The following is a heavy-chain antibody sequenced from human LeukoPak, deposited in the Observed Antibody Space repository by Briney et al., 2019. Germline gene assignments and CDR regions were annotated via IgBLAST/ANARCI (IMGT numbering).Heavy chain of an antibody. D-gene: IGHD3-10*01. V-gene: IGHV4-61*08. Sequence: PSETLSLTCTVSAYSISGGYYWGWIRQPPGKGLEWIGYIYYSGSTNYNPSLKSRVTISVDTSKNQFSLKLSSVTAADTAVYYCARARWFGELPYFDYWGQGTLVTVSS. CDR2: IYYSGST. J-gene: IGHJ4*02. CDR3: ARARWFGELPYFDY. CDR1: AYSISGGYY.